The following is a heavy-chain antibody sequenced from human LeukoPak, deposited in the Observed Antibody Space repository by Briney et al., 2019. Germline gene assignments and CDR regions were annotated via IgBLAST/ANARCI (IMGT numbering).Heavy chain of an antibody. CDR2: IYYTGST. J-gene: IGHJ5*02. D-gene: IGHD1-26*01. CDR1: GGSISSYY. Sequence: SETLSLTCTVSGGSISSYYWSWIRQPPGKGLEWIGYIYYTGSTNYNPSLKSRVTISIDTSKNQFSLNLSSVTATDTAVYYCARHGPYLGRLGWFDPWGQGTLVTVSS. CDR3: ARHGPYLGRLGWFDP. V-gene: IGHV4-59*08.